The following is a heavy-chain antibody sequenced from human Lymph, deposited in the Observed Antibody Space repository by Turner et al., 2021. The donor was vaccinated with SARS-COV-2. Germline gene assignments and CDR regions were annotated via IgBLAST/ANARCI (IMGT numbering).Heavy chain of an antibody. J-gene: IGHJ4*02. CDR3: ARREWGGSLGHIDY. D-gene: IGHD3-3*01. CDR1: GYSFTTYW. V-gene: IGHV5-51*01. Sequence: EVQLVQSGAEVKKHGESLKISCTGSGYSFTTYWIGWLRQMPGKGLEWMRIIYPDDSDTRYSPSFQGQVTISADKSISTAYLQWSSLKASDTAMYYCARREWGGSLGHIDYWGQGTLVTVSS. CDR2: IYPDDSDT.